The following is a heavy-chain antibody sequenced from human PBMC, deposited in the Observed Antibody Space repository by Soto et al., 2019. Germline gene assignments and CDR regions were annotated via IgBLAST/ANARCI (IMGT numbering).Heavy chain of an antibody. D-gene: IGHD3-22*01. J-gene: IGHJ5*02. CDR2: IHHSGST. Sequence: PSETLSLTCAVSGYSISSGYYWGWIRQPPGKGLEWIGSIHHSGSTYYNPSLKSRVTISVDTSKNQFSLILNSVTAVDTAVYYCARVGPWVPYYYDSSPYTFENWFDPWGQGTLVTVSS. CDR3: ARVGPWVPYYYDSSPYTFENWFDP. V-gene: IGHV4-38-2*01. CDR1: GYSISSGYY.